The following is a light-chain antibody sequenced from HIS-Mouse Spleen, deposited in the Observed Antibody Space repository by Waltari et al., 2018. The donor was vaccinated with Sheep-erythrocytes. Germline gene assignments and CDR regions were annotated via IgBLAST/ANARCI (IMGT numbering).Light chain of an antibody. CDR2: DAS. Sequence: EIVLTQSPATLSLSPGERATLSCRASQSVSSYLAWYQQKPGQAPRRLIYDASNRATGIPARFSGSGSGTDSTLTISSLEPEDFAVYYCQQRSNWYTFGQGTKREIK. J-gene: IGKJ2*01. CDR3: QQRSNWYT. CDR1: QSVSSY. V-gene: IGKV3-11*01.